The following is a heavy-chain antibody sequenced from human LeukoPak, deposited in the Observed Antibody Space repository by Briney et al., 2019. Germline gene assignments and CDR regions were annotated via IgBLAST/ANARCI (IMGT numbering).Heavy chain of an antibody. D-gene: IGHD2-2*01. V-gene: IGHV4-59*11. CDR1: GGSISSHY. Sequence: SETLSLTCTVSGGSISSHYWSWIRQPPGKGLEWIGYIYYTGSTNYNPSLKSRVTISVDTSKKQFSLKLSSVTAADTAVYYCARDLGHCSTTSCAMAFDIWGQGTMVTVSS. J-gene: IGHJ3*02. CDR2: IYYTGST. CDR3: ARDLGHCSTTSCAMAFDI.